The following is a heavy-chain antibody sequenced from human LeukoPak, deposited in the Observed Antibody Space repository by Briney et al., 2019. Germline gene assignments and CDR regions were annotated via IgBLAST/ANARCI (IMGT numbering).Heavy chain of an antibody. CDR2: INSDGSST. CDR3: ARAVYYSNYLGY. D-gene: IGHD3-10*01. J-gene: IGHJ4*01. Sequence: GGSLRLSCAASGFTFSSYWMHWVRHAPAQGLGWVSRINSDGSSTNYADSVNDRYTISRDNAKNTLYLQMNSVRAEVTAMYYCARAVYYSNYLGYWGQGTLVTVSS. CDR1: GFTFSSYW. V-gene: IGHV3-74*01.